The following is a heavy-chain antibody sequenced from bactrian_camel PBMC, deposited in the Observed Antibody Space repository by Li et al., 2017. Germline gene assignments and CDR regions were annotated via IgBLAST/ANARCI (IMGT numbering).Heavy chain of an antibody. D-gene: IGHD2*01. CDR1: GYTYNRPG. J-gene: IGHJ7*01. Sequence: HVQLVESGGGSVQAGGTLTLSCLVSGYTYNRPGICLGWFRQAQGKQREAIAAISSDDRPEYADPVKGRFTISKDNAKNTVYLQMSSLKPEDTAMYYCSPYCSGGFPTLDYWGKGTQVTVS. V-gene: IGHV3S53*01. CDR2: ISSDDRP.